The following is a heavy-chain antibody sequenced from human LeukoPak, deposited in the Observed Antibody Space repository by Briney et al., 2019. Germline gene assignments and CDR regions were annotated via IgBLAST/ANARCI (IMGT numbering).Heavy chain of an antibody. Sequence: GEFLKIFLKGFGYHFSIYWIGWGPPIPGKGLELMGIIYPGDSDNRYSTSFQGQVTHSDDRSISTAYLQWSGLKASDTAMYYRASQSSSWYAHNAFDIWGEGTMVTVSS. D-gene: IGHD6-13*01. CDR3: ASQSSSWYAHNAFDI. V-gene: IGHV5-51*01. CDR1: GYHFSIYW. J-gene: IGHJ3*02. CDR2: IYPGDSDN.